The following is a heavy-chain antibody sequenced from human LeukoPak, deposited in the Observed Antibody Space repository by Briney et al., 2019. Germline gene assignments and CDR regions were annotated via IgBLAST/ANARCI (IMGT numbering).Heavy chain of an antibody. J-gene: IGHJ3*02. CDR2: IYYSGST. Sequence: PSETLSLTCTVSGGSISSSSYYWGWISQPPGKGLEWIGNIYYSGSTYYNPSLKSRVSMSVDTSKNQFSLKLSSVTAADTAVYYCASYSTQWGVDAFDIWGQGTMVTVSS. D-gene: IGHD2/OR15-2a*01. CDR1: GGSISSSSYY. CDR3: ASYSTQWGVDAFDI. V-gene: IGHV4-39*07.